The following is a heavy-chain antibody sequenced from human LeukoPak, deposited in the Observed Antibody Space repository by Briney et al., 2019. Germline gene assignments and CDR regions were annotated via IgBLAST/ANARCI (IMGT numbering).Heavy chain of an antibody. V-gene: IGHV4-4*07. J-gene: IGHJ5*02. CDR2: IYTSGST. CDR3: ARDLVYFCSSTSCHNYNWFDP. Sequence: SETLSLTCTVSGGSISSYYWSWIRQPAGKGLEWIGRIYTSGSTNYNPSLKGRVTMSVDTSKNQFSLKLSSVTAADTAVYYCARDLVYFCSSTSCHNYNWFDPWGQGTLVTVSS. D-gene: IGHD2-2*02. CDR1: GGSISSYY.